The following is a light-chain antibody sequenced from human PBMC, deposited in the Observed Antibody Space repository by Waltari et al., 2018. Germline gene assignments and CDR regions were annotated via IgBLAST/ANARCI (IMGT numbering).Light chain of an antibody. Sequence: SYELTQPPSVSVSPGQTARITCSGDALPKQYAHWYQQKPGRVPVLVIYKASERPSGIPGRFSGSSSGTTVTFTISGVQAEDEADYYCQSGDSSGVGVFGGGTKLTVL. J-gene: IGLJ3*02. CDR1: ALPKQY. CDR3: QSGDSSGVGV. CDR2: KAS. V-gene: IGLV3-25*03.